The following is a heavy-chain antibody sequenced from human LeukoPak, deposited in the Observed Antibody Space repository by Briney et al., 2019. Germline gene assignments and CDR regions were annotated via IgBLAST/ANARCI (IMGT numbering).Heavy chain of an antibody. D-gene: IGHD1-26*01. Sequence: GESLKISCKGSGYSFTTFWIGWVRPMPGKGLEYMGIIYPGDSDTRYSPSFQGQVTISADKSISTAYLQWSSLKASDTAMYYCARHQYSGTYYNAFDIWGQGTLVTVSS. CDR3: ARHQYSGTYYNAFDI. J-gene: IGHJ3*02. CDR2: IYPGDSDT. V-gene: IGHV5-51*01. CDR1: GYSFTTFW.